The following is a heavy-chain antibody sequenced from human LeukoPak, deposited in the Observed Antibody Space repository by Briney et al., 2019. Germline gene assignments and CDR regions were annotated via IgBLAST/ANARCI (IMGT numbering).Heavy chain of an antibody. Sequence: PSETLSLTCTASGGSITSSYWTWIRQPPGKGLEWIGYIYYSGDVNYNPSLKSRATISLDTSKNQFSLNLRSVTAADTAVYYCTKTARVPTDWGQGTLVTVSS. J-gene: IGHJ4*02. D-gene: IGHD1-14*01. V-gene: IGHV4-59*01. CDR3: TKTARVPTD. CDR1: GGSITSSY. CDR2: IYYSGDV.